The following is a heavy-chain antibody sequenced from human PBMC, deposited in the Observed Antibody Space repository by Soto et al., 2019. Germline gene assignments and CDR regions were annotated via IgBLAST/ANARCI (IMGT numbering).Heavy chain of an antibody. Sequence: QVQLQESGPGLVKPSETLSLTCTVSGGSISSYFWSWIRQPPGKGLEWIGYIYYTVSTNYNPSLKSPVTISVDTSKNQFSLQLSSVAAADTAVYYCANFNWNFDLWGRGTLVTVSS. CDR3: ANFNWNFDL. CDR1: GGSISSYF. J-gene: IGHJ2*01. CDR2: IYYTVST. V-gene: IGHV4-59*01.